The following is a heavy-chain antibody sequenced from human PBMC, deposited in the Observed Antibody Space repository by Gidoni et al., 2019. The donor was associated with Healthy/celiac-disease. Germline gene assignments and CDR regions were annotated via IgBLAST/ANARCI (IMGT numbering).Heavy chain of an antibody. V-gene: IGHV3-64*01. CDR1: GFTFSSYA. D-gene: IGHD3-10*01. J-gene: IGHJ4*02. Sequence: EVQLVESGGGLVQPGGSLRLSCAASGFTFSSYAMHWVRQAPGKGLEYVSAISSNGGSTYYANSVKGRFTISRDNSKNTLYLQMGSLRAEDMAVYYCARAITEGSGSPFDYWGQGTLVTVSS. CDR3: ARAITEGSGSPFDY. CDR2: ISSNGGST.